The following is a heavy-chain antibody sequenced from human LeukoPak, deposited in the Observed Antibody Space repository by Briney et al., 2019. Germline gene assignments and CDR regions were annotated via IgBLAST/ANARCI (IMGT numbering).Heavy chain of an antibody. CDR3: AREWLSSGWCEDY. CDR1: GFTFSSHW. V-gene: IGHV3-74*01. Sequence: QAGGSLRLSCAVSGFTFSSHWMHWVRQAPGKGLVWVSRINGDGSATAYADSVKGRFTVSRDNAKNTLYLQMNSLRAEDTAVYYCAREWLSSGWCEDYWGQGTLVTVSS. CDR2: INGDGSAT. D-gene: IGHD6-19*01. J-gene: IGHJ4*02.